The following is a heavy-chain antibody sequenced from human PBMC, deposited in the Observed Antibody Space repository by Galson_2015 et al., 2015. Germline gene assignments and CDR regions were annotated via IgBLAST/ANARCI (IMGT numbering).Heavy chain of an antibody. CDR1: GFTFSNAW. Sequence: SLRLSCAASGFTFSNAWMSWVRQAPGKGLEWVGRIKSKTDGGTTDYAAPVKGRFTISRDDSKNTLYLQMNSLKTEDTAVYYCTTDGASVAAAHPGADYWGQGTLVTVSS. CDR2: IKSKTDGGTT. CDR3: TTDGASVAAAHPGADY. J-gene: IGHJ4*02. V-gene: IGHV3-15*01. D-gene: IGHD6-13*01.